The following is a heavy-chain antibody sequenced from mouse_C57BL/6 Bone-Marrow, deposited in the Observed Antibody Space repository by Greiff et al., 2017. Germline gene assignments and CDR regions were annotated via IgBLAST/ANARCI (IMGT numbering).Heavy chain of an antibody. CDR2: ISSGGSYT. Sequence: EVQLMESGGDLVKPGGSLKLSCAASGFTFSSYGMSWVRQTPDKRLEWVATISSGGSYTYYPDSVKGRFTISRDNAKNTLYLQMSSLKSEDTAMYYCAREGTGKAYWGQGTLVTVSA. V-gene: IGHV5-6*01. CDR1: GFTFSSYG. D-gene: IGHD4-1*01. CDR3: AREGTGKAY. J-gene: IGHJ3*01.